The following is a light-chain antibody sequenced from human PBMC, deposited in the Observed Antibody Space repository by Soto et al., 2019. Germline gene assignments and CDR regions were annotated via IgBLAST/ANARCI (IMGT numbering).Light chain of an antibody. CDR3: SSYTSSSTWV. CDR1: SSDVGGYNY. Sequence: QSALTQPASVSGSPGQSITISCTGTSSDVGGYNYVSWYQQHPGKAPKLMIYEVSNRPSGVSIRFSGSKSGNTASLTVFGLQAEDEADYYCSSYTSSSTWVFGGGTKLTVL. CDR2: EVS. J-gene: IGLJ3*02. V-gene: IGLV2-14*01.